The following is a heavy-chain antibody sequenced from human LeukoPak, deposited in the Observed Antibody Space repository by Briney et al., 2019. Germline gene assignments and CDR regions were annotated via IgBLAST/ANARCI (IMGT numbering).Heavy chain of an antibody. Sequence: GGSLRLSCTASGFTFGDYAMSWLRQAPGKGLEWVGFIRSKAYGGTTEYAASVKGRFTISRDDSKSIAYLQMNSLKTEDTAVYYCTQRTASWYFDYWGQGTLATVSS. D-gene: IGHD1-14*01. CDR2: IRSKAYGGTT. CDR3: TQRTASWYFDY. J-gene: IGHJ4*02. V-gene: IGHV3-49*03. CDR1: GFTFGDYA.